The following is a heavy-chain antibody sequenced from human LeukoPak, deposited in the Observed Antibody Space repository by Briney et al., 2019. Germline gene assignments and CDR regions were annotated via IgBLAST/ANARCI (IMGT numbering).Heavy chain of an antibody. J-gene: IGHJ4*02. Sequence: ASVKVSCKASGGTFISYAISWVRQAPGQGLEWMGGIIPIFGTANYAQKFQGRVTITADESTSTAYMELSSLRSEDTAVYYCARDQGYYDSSGYYYANKGFYEWGQGTLVTVSS. V-gene: IGHV1-69*13. CDR1: GGTFISYA. D-gene: IGHD3-22*01. CDR3: ARDQGYYDSSGYYYANKGFYE. CDR2: IIPIFGTA.